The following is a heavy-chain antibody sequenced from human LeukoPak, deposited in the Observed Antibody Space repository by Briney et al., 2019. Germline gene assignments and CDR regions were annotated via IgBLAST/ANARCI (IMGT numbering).Heavy chain of an antibody. Sequence: PGGSLRLSCAAPGFTFSSHWMSWVRQAPGKGLEWVAYIKQDGSEKSYVDSVKGRFTISRDNAKNSLYLQMNSLRPEDTAVYYCARAGYSYGYVGWFDPWGQGTLVTVSS. CDR2: IKQDGSEK. J-gene: IGHJ5*02. V-gene: IGHV3-7*05. CDR3: ARAGYSYGYVGWFDP. CDR1: GFTFSSHW. D-gene: IGHD5-18*01.